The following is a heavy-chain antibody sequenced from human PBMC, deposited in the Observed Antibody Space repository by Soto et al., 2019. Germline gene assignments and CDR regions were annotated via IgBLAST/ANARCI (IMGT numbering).Heavy chain of an antibody. CDR1: GGTFSSYA. CDR2: IIPISDTT. D-gene: IGHD2-2*01. J-gene: IGHJ6*02. CDR3: ARSQGSSTSLEIYYYYYYGMDV. V-gene: IGHV1-69*01. Sequence: QVQLVQSGAEVKKPGSSVKVSCKASGGTFSSYAISWVRQAPGQGLEWMGGIIPISDTTNYAQKFQGRVTITADESTRTAFMELSSLRSEDTAVYYCARSQGSSTSLEIYYYYYYGMDVWGQGTTFTVSS.